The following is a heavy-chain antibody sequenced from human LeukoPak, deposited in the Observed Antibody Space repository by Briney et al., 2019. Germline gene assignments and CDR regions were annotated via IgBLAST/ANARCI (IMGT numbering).Heavy chain of an antibody. Sequence: SEALSLTCTVPGGSISSSSYYWGWIRQPPGKGLEWIGSIYYSGSTYYNPSLKSRVTISVNTSKNQFSLKLNSVAAADTAVYYCARGNSYYDSSGAFDYWGQGTLVTVSS. V-gene: IGHV4-39*07. CDR2: IYYSGST. CDR1: GGSISSSSYY. J-gene: IGHJ4*02. D-gene: IGHD3-22*01. CDR3: ARGNSYYDSSGAFDY.